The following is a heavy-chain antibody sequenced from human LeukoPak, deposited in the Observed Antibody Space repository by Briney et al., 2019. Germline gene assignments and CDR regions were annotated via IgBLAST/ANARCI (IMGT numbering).Heavy chain of an antibody. CDR1: GYTLTELS. CDR3: ATALYATPRGPYYYYYYMDV. Sequence: ASVKVSCKVSGYTLTELSMHWVRQAPGKGLEWMGGFDPEDGETIYAQKFQGRVTMTEDTSTDTAYMELSSLRSEDTAVYYCATALYATPRGPYYYYYYMDVWGKGTTVTVS. V-gene: IGHV1-24*01. J-gene: IGHJ6*03. D-gene: IGHD2-8*01. CDR2: FDPEDGET.